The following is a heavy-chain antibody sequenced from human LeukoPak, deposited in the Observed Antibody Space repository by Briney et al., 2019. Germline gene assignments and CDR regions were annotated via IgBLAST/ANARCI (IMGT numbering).Heavy chain of an antibody. D-gene: IGHD3-22*01. J-gene: IGHJ3*02. CDR2: IYSGGST. V-gene: IGHV3-66*01. CDR1: GFTVSSNY. CDR3: AYWYYDSSGYPANAFDI. Sequence: GGSLRLSCAASGFTVSSNYMSWVRQAPGKGLEGVSVIYSGGSTYYPDSVKGRFTISRANSKNTLYLQMNSLRAEDTAVYYCAYWYYDSSGYPANAFDIWGQGTMVTVSS.